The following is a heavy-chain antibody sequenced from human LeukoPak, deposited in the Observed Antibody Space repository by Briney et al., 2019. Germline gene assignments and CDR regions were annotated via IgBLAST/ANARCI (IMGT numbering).Heavy chain of an antibody. CDR1: GFTFSTYG. D-gene: IGHD1-26*01. J-gene: IGHJ4*02. CDR2: IWNDGSIR. V-gene: IGHV3-33*01. CDR3: ARASGSYDY. Sequence: GGSLRLSCAVSGFTFSTYGLHWVRQAPGKGLEWVAVIWNDGSIRYYADSVRGRFTISRDNSKNTLYLQMNNLRAEDTAVYYCARASGSYDYWGQGTLVTVSS.